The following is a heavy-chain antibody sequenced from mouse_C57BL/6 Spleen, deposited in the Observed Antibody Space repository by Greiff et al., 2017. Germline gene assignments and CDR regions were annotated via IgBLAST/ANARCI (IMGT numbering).Heavy chain of an antibody. CDR3: ARCPHYCGKGYYAMDY. CDR1: GYSITSGYY. D-gene: IGHD1-1*01. V-gene: IGHV3-6*01. J-gene: IGHJ4*01. CDR2: ISYDGSY. Sequence: EVKLMESGPGLVKPSQSLSLTCSVTGYSITSGYYWNWIRQFPGNKLEWMGYISYDGSYNYNPSLKNRISITRDTSKNQFFLKLNSVTTEDTATYYCARCPHYCGKGYYAMDYWGQGTSVTFSS.